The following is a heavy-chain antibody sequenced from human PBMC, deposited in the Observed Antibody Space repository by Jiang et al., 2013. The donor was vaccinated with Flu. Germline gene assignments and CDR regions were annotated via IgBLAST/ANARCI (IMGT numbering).Heavy chain of an antibody. CDR1: GFSLSTSGMR. J-gene: IGHJ4*02. V-gene: IGHV2-70*04. CDR3: SANYYDSSGYYAYFDY. D-gene: IGHD3-22*01. CDR2: IDWDDDK. Sequence: KPTQTLTLTCTFSGFSLSTSGMRASWIRQPPGKALEWLARIDWDDDKFYSTSLKTRLTISKDTSKNQVVLTMTNMDPVDTATYYCSANYYDSSGYYAYFDYWGQGTLVTVSS.